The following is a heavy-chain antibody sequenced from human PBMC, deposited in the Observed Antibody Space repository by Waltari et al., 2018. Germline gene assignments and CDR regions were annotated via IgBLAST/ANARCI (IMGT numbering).Heavy chain of an antibody. CDR2: VDPEDGET. CDR1: GYTFTDYY. D-gene: IGHD2-15*01. Sequence: EVQLVQSGAEVKKPGATVKISCKASGYTFTDYYMHWVQQAPGTGLEWMGRVDPEDGETIYAEKFQGRVTITADTSTDTAYMELSSLRSEDTAVYYCATLAHCSGGSCYQEPDYWGQGTLVTVSS. CDR3: ATLAHCSGGSCYQEPDY. V-gene: IGHV1-69-2*01. J-gene: IGHJ4*02.